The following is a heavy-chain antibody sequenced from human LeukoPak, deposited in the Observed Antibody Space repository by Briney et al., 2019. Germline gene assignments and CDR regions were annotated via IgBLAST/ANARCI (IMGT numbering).Heavy chain of an antibody. Sequence: GGSLRLSCAASGFTFSSSAMTWVRQAPGKGLEWVSAINDRGDHTYYTDSVKGRFTISRDHSKSTLYLQMNSLRAEDTAVYYCAKHNAYDNSGYSYHFDSWGQGTLVTVSS. D-gene: IGHD3-22*01. CDR3: AKHNAYDNSGYSYHFDS. V-gene: IGHV3-23*01. CDR1: GFTFSSSA. CDR2: INDRGDHT. J-gene: IGHJ4*02.